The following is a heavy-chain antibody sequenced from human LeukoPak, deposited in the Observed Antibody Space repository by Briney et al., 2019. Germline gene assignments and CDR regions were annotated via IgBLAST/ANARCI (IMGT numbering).Heavy chain of an antibody. V-gene: IGHV3-11*01. CDR3: AKDLGYYDSSGPAHY. Sequence: GGSLRLSCAASGFTFSDYYMSWIGQAPGKGLEWVSYISSSGSTIYYADSVKGRFTISRDNAKNSLYLQMNSLRAEDTAVYYCAKDLGYYDSSGPAHYWGQGTLVTVSS. CDR2: ISSSGSTI. CDR1: GFTFSDYY. J-gene: IGHJ4*02. D-gene: IGHD3-22*01.